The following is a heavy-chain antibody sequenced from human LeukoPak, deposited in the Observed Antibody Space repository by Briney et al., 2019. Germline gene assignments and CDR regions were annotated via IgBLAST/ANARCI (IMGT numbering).Heavy chain of an antibody. CDR1: GFTFSSYT. Sequence: GGSLRLSCAASGFTFSSYTMNWVRQAPGQGLEWVAVIWYDGSNKYYADSVKGRFTISRDNSKNTLDLQMNSLRAEDTAVYYCARDRSYDFWSGYSTPDYWGQGTLVTVSS. V-gene: IGHV3-33*08. D-gene: IGHD3-3*01. CDR3: ARDRSYDFWSGYSTPDY. J-gene: IGHJ4*02. CDR2: IWYDGSNK.